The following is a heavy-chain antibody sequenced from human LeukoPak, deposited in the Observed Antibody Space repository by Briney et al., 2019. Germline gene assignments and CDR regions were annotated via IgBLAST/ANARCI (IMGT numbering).Heavy chain of an antibody. CDR2: IRYDESNK. CDR1: GFTFSNYG. Sequence: GGSLRLSCAASGFTFSNYGMHWVREAPGKGLERVAFIRYDESNKYYADSVKGRITISRDNSKNALYLQMNSLRGEDTAVYYCAKDLSSSGIHSSVDYWGQGTLVTVSS. J-gene: IGHJ4*02. V-gene: IGHV3-30*02. CDR3: AKDLSSSGIHSSVDY. D-gene: IGHD1-26*01.